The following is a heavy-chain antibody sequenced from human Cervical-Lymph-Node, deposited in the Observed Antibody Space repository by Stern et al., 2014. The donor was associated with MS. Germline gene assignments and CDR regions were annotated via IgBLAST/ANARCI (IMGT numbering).Heavy chain of an antibody. D-gene: IGHD6-19*01. CDR3: ARAVAERGYYFDY. V-gene: IGHV3-33*01. CDR2: IWYDGSNK. J-gene: IGHJ4*02. CDR1: GFTFSSYG. Sequence: MQLVESGGGVVQPGRSLRLSCAASGFTFSSYGMHWVRQAPGKGLEWVAVIWYDGSNKYYADSVKGRFTISRDNSKNTLYLQMNSLRAEDTAVYYCARAVAERGYYFDYWGQGTLVTVSS.